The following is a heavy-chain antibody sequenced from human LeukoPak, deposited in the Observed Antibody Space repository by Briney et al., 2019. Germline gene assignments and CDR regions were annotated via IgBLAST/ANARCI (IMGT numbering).Heavy chain of an antibody. D-gene: IGHD2-15*01. CDR1: GFTFSSYG. V-gene: IGHV3-30*02. CDR2: IQYDGGL. Sequence: GGSLRLSCAASGFTFSSYGMSWVRQAPGKGLEWVAFIQYDGGLFYADSVRGRFTISRDNSKNTIYLQMNSLRAEDTAMYYCAKDCVGCGFDYWGQGSLVTVSS. CDR3: AKDCVGCGFDY. J-gene: IGHJ4*02.